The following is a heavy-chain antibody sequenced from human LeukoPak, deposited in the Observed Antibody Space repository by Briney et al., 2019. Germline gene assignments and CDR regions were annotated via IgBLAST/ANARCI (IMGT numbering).Heavy chain of an antibody. CDR3: TRDLTGTTWYFDY. Sequence: GRSLRLSCTVSGFTFGDYTMSWVSQAPGMGLEWVALMRGKDEGETTEYAASVKGSFSISRDDSKSIAFLQMNSLKTDATAVYYCTRDLTGTTWYFDYWGQGTLVTVSS. CDR2: MRGKDEGETT. D-gene: IGHD1-14*01. J-gene: IGHJ4*02. V-gene: IGHV3-49*04. CDR1: GFTFGDYT.